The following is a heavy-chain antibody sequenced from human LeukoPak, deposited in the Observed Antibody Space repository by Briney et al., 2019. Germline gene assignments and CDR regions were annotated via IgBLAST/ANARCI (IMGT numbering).Heavy chain of an antibody. CDR2: VYYSGST. CDR3: ARGPLSGSGYPFRH. J-gene: IGHJ1*01. V-gene: IGHV4-59*12. CDR1: GGSFSVYY. Sequence: SETLSLTCSVSGGSFSVYYWSWIRQPPGKGLEWIGYVYYSGSTNYNPSLKSRVTISVDTSKNQFSLKLSSVTAADTAVYYCARGPLSGSGYPFRHWGQGTLVTVSS. D-gene: IGHD3-22*01.